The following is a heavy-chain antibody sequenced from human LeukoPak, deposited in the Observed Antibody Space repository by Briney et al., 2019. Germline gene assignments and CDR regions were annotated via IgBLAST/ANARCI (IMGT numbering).Heavy chain of an antibody. Sequence: GGSLRLSCAASGFTFSSYAMSWVRQAPRKGLEWVSAISGSGGSTYYADSVKGRFTISRDNSKNTLYLQMNSLRAEDTAVYYCAKAAYWSSHIRNWFDPWGQGTLVTVSS. CDR3: AKAAYWSSHIRNWFDP. V-gene: IGHV3-23*01. CDR2: ISGSGGST. D-gene: IGHD2-15*01. J-gene: IGHJ5*02. CDR1: GFTFSSYA.